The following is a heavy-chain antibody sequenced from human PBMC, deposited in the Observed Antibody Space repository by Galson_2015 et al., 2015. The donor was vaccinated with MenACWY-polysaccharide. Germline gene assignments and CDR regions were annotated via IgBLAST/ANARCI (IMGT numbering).Heavy chain of an antibody. V-gene: IGHV3-15*01. CDR2: IKSAGDGAIE. CDR1: GFTFSTAW. J-gene: IGHJ4*02. CDR3: TTYDPVLDHFSHSGSFHDDY. D-gene: IGHD3-10*01. Sequence: SLRLSCAASGFTFSTAWMTWIRQSPGKGLEWVGRIKSAGDGAIEDYAASVEGRFTISRDESKNTLFLQMNSLKTEDTAVYFCTTYDPVLDHFSHSGSFHDDYWGQGTLVTVSS.